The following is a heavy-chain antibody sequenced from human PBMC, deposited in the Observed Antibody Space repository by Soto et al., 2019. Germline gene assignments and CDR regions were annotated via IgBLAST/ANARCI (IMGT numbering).Heavy chain of an antibody. J-gene: IGHJ4*02. CDR2: ISGGGGTT. CDR3: AKVPRRPYYFEY. V-gene: IGHV3-23*01. Sequence: EVQLLDSGGGLVQPGGSLRLSCAASGFTFSNYAMNWVRQAPGKGLEWVSTISGGGGTTYYADSVKGRFTISRDNSKNTLFLHMNSLRAEDTAVYYCAKVPRRPYYFEYWGPGTLVAVSS. CDR1: GFTFSNYA.